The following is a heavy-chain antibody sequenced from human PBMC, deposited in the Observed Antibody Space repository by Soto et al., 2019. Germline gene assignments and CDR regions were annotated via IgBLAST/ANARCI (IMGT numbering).Heavy chain of an antibody. CDR1: GFTFSSYA. V-gene: IGHV3-23*01. J-gene: IGHJ4*02. CDR3: AKDRIAVAGGASDY. D-gene: IGHD6-19*01. CDR2: ITGSGGST. Sequence: EVQLLESGGGLVQPGGSLRLSCAASGFTFSSYAMSWVRQAPGKGLEWVSAITGSGGSTYYADSVKGRFTISRDNSKNTLYLQMNSLRAEETDVYYCAKDRIAVAGGASDYWGQGTLVTVSS.